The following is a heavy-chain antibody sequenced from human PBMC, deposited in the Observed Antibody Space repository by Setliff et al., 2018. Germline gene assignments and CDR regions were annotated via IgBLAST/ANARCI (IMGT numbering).Heavy chain of an antibody. D-gene: IGHD3-10*01. CDR1: GVSVSINNW. CDR2: VNHRGGT. V-gene: IGHV4-4*02. CDR3: ARGESIGSGTVNLDR. J-gene: IGHJ5*02. Sequence: SETLSLTCAISGVSVSINNWWSWVRQPPGKGLEWIGEVNHRGGTYYSPSLKRRVTISVDKSKNQLSLKLTSVTATDTAVYYCARGESIGSGTVNLDRWGQGKLVTVSS.